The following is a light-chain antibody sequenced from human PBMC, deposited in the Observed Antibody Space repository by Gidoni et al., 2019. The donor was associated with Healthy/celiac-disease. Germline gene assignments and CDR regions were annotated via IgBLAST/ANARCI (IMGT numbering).Light chain of an antibody. CDR1: RSNTGRNY. V-gene: IGLV1-47*02. CDR3: AAWDDSLSGWV. Sequence: QSVLNHPPSASVTPAQRVTISCSGSRSNTGRNYVYWYQQLPGAAPKLLIYSNNQRPSGVPDRFSGSKSGTSASLAISGLRSEDEADYYCAAWDDSLSGWVFGGGTKLTVL. J-gene: IGLJ3*02. CDR2: SNN.